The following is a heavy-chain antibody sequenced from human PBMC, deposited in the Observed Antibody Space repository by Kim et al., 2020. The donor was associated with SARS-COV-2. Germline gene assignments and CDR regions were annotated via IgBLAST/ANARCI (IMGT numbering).Heavy chain of an antibody. Sequence: GGSLRLSCAASGFTVSSNYMSWVRQAPGKGLEWVSVIYSGGSTYYSDSLMGRCTISRDNSKNTLYLQMNSLRADDEAVYYCAGGSNDDSSSWAAFDIWG. CDR2: IYSGGST. CDR1: GFTVSSNY. D-gene: IGHD6-6*01. CDR3: AGGSNDDSSSWAAFDI. J-gene: IGHJ3*02. V-gene: IGHV3-66*01.